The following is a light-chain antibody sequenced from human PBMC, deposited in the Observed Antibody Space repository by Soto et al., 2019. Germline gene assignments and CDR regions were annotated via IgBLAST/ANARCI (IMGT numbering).Light chain of an antibody. CDR1: SSDVGGYNY. V-gene: IGLV2-14*01. CDR2: DVS. CDR3: RSYTSSSTLEGV. Sequence: QSALTQPASVSGSPGQSITISCTGTSSDVGGYNYVSWYQQHLGKAPKLMIYDVSTRPSGVSNRFSGSKSGNTASLTISGLQAEDEADYYSRSYTSSSTLEGVFGTGTKVTVL. J-gene: IGLJ1*01.